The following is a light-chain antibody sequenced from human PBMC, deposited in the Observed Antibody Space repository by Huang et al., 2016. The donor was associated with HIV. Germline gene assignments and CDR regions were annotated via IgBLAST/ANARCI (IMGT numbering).Light chain of an antibody. CDR1: HNIGTY. CDR2: AAS. J-gene: IGKJ1*01. Sequence: DIQMTQSPSSLSASVGDRVTITCRSSHNIGTYLNWYQQKPGKVPNLLIYAASHLQSGVPSRFSGSGSGTDFTLTISSLQPEDFATYYCQQSFNVPRTFGQGTKVEIK. V-gene: IGKV1-39*01. CDR3: QQSFNVPRT.